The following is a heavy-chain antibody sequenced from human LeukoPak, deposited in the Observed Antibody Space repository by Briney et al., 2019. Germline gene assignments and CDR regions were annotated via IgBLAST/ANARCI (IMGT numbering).Heavy chain of an antibody. J-gene: IGHJ4*02. CDR1: GFTFSNYV. D-gene: IGHD1-26*01. CDR3: AKDGPLVGPYYFDY. CDR2: INGSGSFT. V-gene: IGHV3-23*01. Sequence: GGSLRLSCAASGFTFSNYVMGWVRQDPGKGLQWVSIINGSGSFTSYADSVKGRLTISRDNSKNMLYLQMNSLRAEDTAVYYCAKDGPLVGPYYFDYWGQGTLVTVSS.